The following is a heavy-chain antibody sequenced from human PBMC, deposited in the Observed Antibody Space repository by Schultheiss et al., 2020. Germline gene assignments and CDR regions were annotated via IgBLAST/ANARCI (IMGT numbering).Heavy chain of an antibody. Sequence: GGSLRLSCAASGFTFSNAWMNWVRQAPGKGLEWVGRIKSNTDGGTTDYAAPVKGRFTISRDESKNTLYLQMNSLKTEDAAVYYCTTVAAAGDNDYWGQGTLVTVSS. CDR3: TTVAAAGDNDY. D-gene: IGHD6-13*01. CDR2: IKSNTDGGTT. J-gene: IGHJ4*02. V-gene: IGHV3-15*07. CDR1: GFTFSNAW.